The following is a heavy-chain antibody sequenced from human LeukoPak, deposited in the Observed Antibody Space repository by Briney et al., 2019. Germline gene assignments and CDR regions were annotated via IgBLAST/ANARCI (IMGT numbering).Heavy chain of an antibody. Sequence: PGGSLRLSCAASGFTFSSYAMSWVRQAPGKGLEWVSAISGSGGSIYYADSVKGRFTISRDNSKNTLYLQTNSLRAEDTAVYYCAKDLPPVGSGSYYNEYTWGQGTLVTVSS. CDR3: AKDLPPVGSGSYYNEYT. CDR2: ISGSGGSI. D-gene: IGHD3-10*01. J-gene: IGHJ5*02. V-gene: IGHV3-23*01. CDR1: GFTFSSYA.